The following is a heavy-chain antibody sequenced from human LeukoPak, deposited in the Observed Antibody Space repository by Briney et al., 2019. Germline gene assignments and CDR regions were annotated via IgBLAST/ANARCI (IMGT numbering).Heavy chain of an antibody. Sequence: APVKVSCKASGGTFSSYAISWVRQAPGQGLEWMGGIIPIFGTANYAQKFQGRVTITTDESTSTAYIELSSLRSEDTAVYYCARSHSSSSDAFDIWGQGTMVTVSS. J-gene: IGHJ3*02. V-gene: IGHV1-69*05. CDR1: GGTFSSYA. CDR2: IIPIFGTA. CDR3: ARSHSSSSDAFDI. D-gene: IGHD6-13*01.